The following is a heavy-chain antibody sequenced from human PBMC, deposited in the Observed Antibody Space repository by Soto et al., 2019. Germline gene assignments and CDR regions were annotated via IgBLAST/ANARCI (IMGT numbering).Heavy chain of an antibody. CDR2: MSITENA. V-gene: IGHV4-4*07. CDR1: GVCISDFY. CDR3: ERVEVGRTSVADD. D-gene: IGHD1-26*01. J-gene: IGHJ4*02. Sequence: XASLSLPCTVCGVCISDFYWSWIRQPAGMGLEFIGRMSITENAFYNPSLKSRLTMSIDTSKNQFSLKLTSITAADTAVYYCERVEVGRTSVADDCGPRTLVTVSS.